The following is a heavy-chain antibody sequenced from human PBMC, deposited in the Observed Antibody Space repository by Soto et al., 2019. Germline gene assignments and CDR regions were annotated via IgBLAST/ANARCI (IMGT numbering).Heavy chain of an antibody. Sequence: GGSLRLSCAASGFTVSSNYMSWVRQAPGKGLEWVSVIYSGGSTYYADSVKGRFTISRDNSKNTLYLQMNSLRAEDTAVYYCARDGYDSSGKTREGYYYYGMDVWGQGTTVTVSS. CDR1: GFTVSSNY. CDR2: IYSGGST. D-gene: IGHD3-22*01. CDR3: ARDGYDSSGKTREGYYYYGMDV. V-gene: IGHV3-53*01. J-gene: IGHJ6*02.